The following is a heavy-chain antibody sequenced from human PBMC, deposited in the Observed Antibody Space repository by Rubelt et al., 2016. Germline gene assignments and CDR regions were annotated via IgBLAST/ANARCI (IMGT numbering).Heavy chain of an antibody. CDR1: GFTFSSYW. CDR3: ARDPDRHYDSSGYDI. V-gene: IGHV3-7*01. CDR2: IKQDGSEK. J-gene: IGHJ3*02. Sequence: GSLRLSCAASGFTFSSYWMSWVRQAPGKGLEWVANIKQDGSEKYYVDSVKGRFTISRDNAKNSLYLQMNSLRAEDTAVYYCARDPDRHYDSSGYDIWGQGTMVTVSS. D-gene: IGHD3-22*01.